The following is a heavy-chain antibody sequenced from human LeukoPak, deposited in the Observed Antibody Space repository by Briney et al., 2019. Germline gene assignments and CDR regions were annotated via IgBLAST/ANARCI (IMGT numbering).Heavy chain of an antibody. J-gene: IGHJ4*02. CDR2: IYSGGST. V-gene: IGHV3-53*01. CDR1: GFTVSSNY. CDR3: ARSVGATMRKNLYFDY. D-gene: IGHD1-26*01. Sequence: GGSLRLSCAASGFTVSSNYMSWVCQAPGKGLEWVSLIYSGGSTYYADSVKGRFTVSRDNSKNTLDLQMNSLRAEDTAVYYCARSVGATMRKNLYFDYWGQGTLVTVSS.